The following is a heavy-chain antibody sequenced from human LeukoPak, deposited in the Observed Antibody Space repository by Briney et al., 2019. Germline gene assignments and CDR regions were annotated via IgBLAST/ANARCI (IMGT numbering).Heavy chain of an antibody. CDR2: ISGNGSNT. J-gene: IGHJ3*02. CDR3: TRHDAFDI. CDR1: GSIFSNCGMGCYA. Sequence: GGSLRLSCAASGSIFSNCGMGCYAMSWVRQAPGKGLEWVSAISGNGSNTYYADSVKGRFTISRDNPRNALYLQLDSLRAEDTAVYYCTRHDAFDIWGQGTMVTVSS. V-gene: IGHV3-23*01.